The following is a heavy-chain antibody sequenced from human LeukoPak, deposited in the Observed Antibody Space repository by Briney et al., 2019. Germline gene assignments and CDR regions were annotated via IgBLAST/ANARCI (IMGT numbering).Heavy chain of an antibody. CDR3: AKDRDSSSWLAFDI. CDR1: GGSISSSSYY. D-gene: IGHD6-13*01. CDR2: IYYSGST. J-gene: IGHJ3*02. V-gene: IGHV4-39*02. Sequence: SETLSLTCTVSGGSISSSSYYWGWIRQPPGKGLEWIGSIYYSGSTYYNPSLKSRVTISVDTSKNQFSLKLSSVTAADTAVYYCAKDRDSSSWLAFDIWGQGTMVTVSS.